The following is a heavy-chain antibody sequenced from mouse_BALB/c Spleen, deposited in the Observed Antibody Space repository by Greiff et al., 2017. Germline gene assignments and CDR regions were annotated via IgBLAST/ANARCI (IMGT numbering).Heavy chain of an antibody. Sequence: DVQLQESGGGLVQPGGSMKLSCVASGFTFSNYWMNWVRQSPEKGLEWVAEIRLKSNNYATHYAESVKGRFTISRDDSKSSVYLQMNNLRAEDTGIYYCTRRHYGNYVRFAYWGQGTLVTVSA. J-gene: IGHJ3*01. CDR3: TRRHYGNYVRFAY. V-gene: IGHV6-6*02. CDR1: GFTFSNYW. CDR2: IRLKSNNYAT. D-gene: IGHD2-1*01.